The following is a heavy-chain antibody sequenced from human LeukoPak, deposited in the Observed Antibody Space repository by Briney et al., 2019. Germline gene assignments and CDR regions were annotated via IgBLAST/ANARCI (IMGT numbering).Heavy chain of an antibody. CDR2: VYYSGST. CDR1: GGSISSGDYY. D-gene: IGHD6-13*01. CDR3: ARGGDYYSSSWHRVDY. Sequence: SETLSLTCTVSGGSISSGDYYWSWIRQPPGKGLEWIGFVYYSGSTYYNPSLKSPVSISADTSKNQFYLKLSSVTAADTAVYYCARGGDYYSSSWHRVDYWGQGTLVTVSS. J-gene: IGHJ4*02. V-gene: IGHV4-30-4*08.